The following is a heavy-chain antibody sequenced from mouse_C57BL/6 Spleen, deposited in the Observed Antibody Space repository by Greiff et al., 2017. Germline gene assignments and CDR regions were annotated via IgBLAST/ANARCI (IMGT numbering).Heavy chain of an antibody. D-gene: IGHD1-1*01. V-gene: IGHV1-80*01. J-gene: IGHJ1*03. CDR2: IYPGDGDT. Sequence: QVQLKQSGAELVKPGASVKISCKASGYAFSSYWMNWVKQRPGKGLEWIGQIYPGDGDTNYNGKFKGKATLTADKSSSTAYMQLSSLTSEDSAVYFCARPDYGSRTDYWYFDVWGTGTTVTVSS. CDR3: ARPDYGSRTDYWYFDV. CDR1: GYAFSSYW.